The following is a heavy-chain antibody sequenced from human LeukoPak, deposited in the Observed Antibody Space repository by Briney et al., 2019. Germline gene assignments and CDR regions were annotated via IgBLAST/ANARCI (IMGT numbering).Heavy chain of an antibody. CDR1: GGSISSGGYS. J-gene: IGHJ6*02. CDR3: ARLIRATNGMDV. Sequence: SQTLSLTCAVPGGSISSGGYSWSWIRQPPGKGLEWIGYIYHSGSTYYNPSLKSRVTISVDRSKNQFSLKLSSVTAADTAVYYCARLIRATNGMDVWGQGTTVTVSS. V-gene: IGHV4-30-2*01. D-gene: IGHD1-26*01. CDR2: IYHSGST.